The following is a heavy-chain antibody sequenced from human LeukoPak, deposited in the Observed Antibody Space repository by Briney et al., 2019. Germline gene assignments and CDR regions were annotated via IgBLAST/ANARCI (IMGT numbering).Heavy chain of an antibody. CDR2: IYYSGST. Sequence: PSGTLSLTCAVSGGSISSSNWWSWVRQPPGKGLEWVGSIYYSGSTYYNPSLKSRVTISVDTSKNQFSLKLSSVTAADTAVYYCARADFNDFWSGYYMGDGYFDYWGQGTLVTVSS. V-gene: IGHV4-4*02. J-gene: IGHJ4*02. CDR3: ARADFNDFWSGYYMGDGYFDY. D-gene: IGHD3-3*01. CDR1: GGSISSSNW.